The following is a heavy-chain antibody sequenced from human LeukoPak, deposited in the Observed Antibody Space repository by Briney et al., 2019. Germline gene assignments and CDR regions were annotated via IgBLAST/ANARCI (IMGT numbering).Heavy chain of an antibody. CDR3: AKDRVLTGDY. D-gene: IGHD3-9*01. J-gene: IGHJ4*02. Sequence: GGSLRLSCAASEFTFSSYGMHWVRQAPGKGLEWVAVISYDGSNKYYADSVKGRFTISRDNSKNTLYLQMNSLRAEDTAVYYCAKDRVLTGDYWGQGTLVTVSS. CDR1: EFTFSSYG. CDR2: ISYDGSNK. V-gene: IGHV3-30*18.